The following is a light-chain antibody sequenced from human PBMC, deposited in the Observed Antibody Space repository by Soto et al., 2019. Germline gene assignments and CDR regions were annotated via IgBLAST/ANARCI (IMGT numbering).Light chain of an antibody. CDR2: DVS. J-gene: IGLJ1*01. CDR3: SSYTSSSTPYV. CDR1: SSDVGDYKY. V-gene: IGLV2-14*03. Sequence: QSALTQPASVSGSPGQSITISCTGTSSDVGDYKYVYWYQQHPGKAPKLILYDVSNRPSGVSDRFSGSKSGYTASLTISGLQGEDEADYYCSSYTSSSTPYVFGTGTKVTVL.